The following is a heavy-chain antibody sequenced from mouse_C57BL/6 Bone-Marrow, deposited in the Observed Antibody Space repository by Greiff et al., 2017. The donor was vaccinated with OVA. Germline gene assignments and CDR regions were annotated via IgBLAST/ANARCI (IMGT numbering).Heavy chain of an antibody. V-gene: IGHV1-82*01. CDR1: GYAFSSSW. J-gene: IGHJ4*01. CDR2: IYPGDGDT. CDR3: ARPYYDGSSYYAMDY. D-gene: IGHD1-1*01. Sequence: QVQLQQSGPELVKPGASVKISCKASGYAFSSSWMNWVKQRPGKGLEWIGRIYPGDGDTNYNGKFKGKATLTADKSSSTAYMQLSSLTSEDSAVYFCARPYYDGSSYYAMDYWGQGTTVTVSS.